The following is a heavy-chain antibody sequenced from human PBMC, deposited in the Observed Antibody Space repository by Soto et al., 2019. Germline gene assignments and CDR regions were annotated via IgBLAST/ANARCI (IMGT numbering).Heavy chain of an antibody. V-gene: IGHV4-39*07. D-gene: IGHD3-22*01. CDR1: GDSISSRCYY. J-gene: IGHJ6*02. CDR2: IYYSGST. CDR3: ARERSIVVSVLSTDYVMDV. Sequence: SETLSLTCTVTGDSISSRCYYWGWIRQPPGKGLEWIGNIYYSGSTYNNPSLRSRVSMSIDTSKNQSSLKLSSVTAADTAVYFCARERSIVVSVLSTDYVMDVWGQGTTVTVSS.